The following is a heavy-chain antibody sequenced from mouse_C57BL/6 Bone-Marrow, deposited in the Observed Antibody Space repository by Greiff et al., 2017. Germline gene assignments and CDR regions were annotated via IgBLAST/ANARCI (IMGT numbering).Heavy chain of an antibody. CDR3: ARHEGGDYDAWFAY. V-gene: IGHV5-2*01. D-gene: IGHD2-4*01. J-gene: IGHJ3*01. CDR2: INSDGGST. Sequence: EVKLVESGGGLVQPGESLKLSCESNEYEFPSHDMSWVRKTPEKRLELVAAINSDGGSTYYPDTMERRFIISRDNTKKTLYLQMSSLRAEDTALYYCARHEGGDYDAWFAYWGQGTLVTVSA. CDR1: EYEFPSHD.